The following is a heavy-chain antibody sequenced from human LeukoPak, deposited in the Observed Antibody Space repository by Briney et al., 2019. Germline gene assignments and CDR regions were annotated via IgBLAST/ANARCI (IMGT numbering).Heavy chain of an antibody. D-gene: IGHD3-22*01. CDR3: ARTMTEGYYYYMDV. J-gene: IGHJ6*03. V-gene: IGHV4-34*01. CDR1: GGSFSGYY. CDR2: INHSGST. Sequence: SETLSLTCAVYGGSFSGYYWSWIRQPPGKGLEWIGEINHSGSTNYNPSLKSRVTISVDTSKNQFSLKLSSVTAADTAVYYCARTMTEGYYYYMDVWGKGTTVTISS.